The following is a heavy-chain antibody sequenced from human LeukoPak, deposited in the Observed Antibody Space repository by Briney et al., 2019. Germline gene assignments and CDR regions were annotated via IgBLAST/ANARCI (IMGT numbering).Heavy chain of an antibody. D-gene: IGHD1-14*01. J-gene: IGHJ4*02. Sequence: PGGSLKLSCAASGFTFSDYWMSWVRQAPGKGLEWVANIKQDGSEKYYVDSVKGRFTISRDNAKNSLYLQMNSLRAEDTALYYCARHNPLWGYWGQGTLVTVSS. CDR2: IKQDGSEK. CDR3: ARHNPLWGY. V-gene: IGHV3-7*04. CDR1: GFTFSDYW.